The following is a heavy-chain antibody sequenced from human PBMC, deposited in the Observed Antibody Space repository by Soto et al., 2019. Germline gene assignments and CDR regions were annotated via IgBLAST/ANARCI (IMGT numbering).Heavy chain of an antibody. CDR1: GFTFSSRS. V-gene: IGHV3-21*01. CDR3: VPDVVAIAAKGY. Sequence: EVQLVESGGGLVKPGGRLRLSCAASGFTFSSRSLNWVRQAPGKGLEWVSSISSTSHHTQYADSVKGRFTISRDNARNSLHLQMDSLRAEDTAVYYCVPDVVAIAAKGYWGQGTLVTVSA. D-gene: IGHD2-15*01. J-gene: IGHJ4*02. CDR2: ISSTSHHT.